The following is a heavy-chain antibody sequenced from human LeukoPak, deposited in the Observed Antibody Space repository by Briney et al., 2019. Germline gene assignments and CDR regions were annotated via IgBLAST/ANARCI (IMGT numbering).Heavy chain of an antibody. J-gene: IGHJ4*02. CDR3: ARTPPIGADY. V-gene: IGHV4-39*07. CDR1: GGSISSGSYY. CDR2: IYYSGST. D-gene: IGHD4/OR15-4a*01. Sequence: SETLSLTCTVSGGSISSGSYYWGWIRQPPGKGLEWIGSIYYSGSTYYNPSLKSRVTISVDTSKNQFSLKLSSVTAADTAVYYCARTPPIGADYWGQGTLVTVSS.